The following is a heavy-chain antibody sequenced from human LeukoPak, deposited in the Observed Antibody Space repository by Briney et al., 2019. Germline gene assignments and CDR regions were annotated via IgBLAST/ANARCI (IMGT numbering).Heavy chain of an antibody. D-gene: IGHD1-1*01. CDR2: IIPIFGTA. CDR1: GGTFSSYA. CDR3: ATYMLRDNWNVHTFDS. J-gene: IGHJ4*02. Sequence: SVKVSCKASGGTFSSYAISWVRQAPGQGLEWMGGIIPIFGTANYAQKFQGRITITTDDSTSTAYMELSSLRSEDTAVYYCATYMLRDNWNVHTFDSWGQGTLVTVSS. V-gene: IGHV1-69*05.